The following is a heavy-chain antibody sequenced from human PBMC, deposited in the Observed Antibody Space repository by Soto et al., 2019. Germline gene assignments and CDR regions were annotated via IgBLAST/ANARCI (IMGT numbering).Heavy chain of an antibody. V-gene: IGHV4-34*01. J-gene: IGHJ5*02. CDR1: GGSFSGYY. D-gene: IGHD3-9*01. CDR2: INHSGST. Sequence: QVQLQQWGAGLLKPSETLSLTCAVYGGSFSGYYWSWIRQPPGKGLEWLGEINHSGSTNYNPSLKSRVTISVDTSKNQFSLKLSSVTAADTAVYYCARGTEDILTGYYWRPWFDPWGQGTLVTVSS. CDR3: ARGTEDILTGYYWRPWFDP.